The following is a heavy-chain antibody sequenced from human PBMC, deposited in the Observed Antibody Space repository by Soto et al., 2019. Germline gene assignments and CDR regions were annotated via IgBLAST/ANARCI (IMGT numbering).Heavy chain of an antibody. CDR1: GFTFRNYD. V-gene: IGHV3-23*01. J-gene: IGHJ4*02. CDR3: AKDRQFRSYYESAGHYNN. CDR2: ISGSGGVT. D-gene: IGHD3-10*01. Sequence: EVQLLESGGGLVQPGGSLRLTCVAPGFTFRNYDMRWVRQAPGKGLEWVSGISGSGGVTYYADSVKGRFTISRDNPKNTLYLQMNSLRANDTAVYYCAKDRQFRSYYESAGHYNNWGQGTLVTVSS.